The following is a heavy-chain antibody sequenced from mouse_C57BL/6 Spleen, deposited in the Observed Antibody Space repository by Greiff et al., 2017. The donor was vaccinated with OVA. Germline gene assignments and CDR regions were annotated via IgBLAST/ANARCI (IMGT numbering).Heavy chain of an antibody. CDR1: GFTFSSYA. J-gene: IGHJ1*03. CDR2: ISDGGSYT. Sequence: EVKLVESGGGLVKPGGSLKLSCAASGFTFSSYAMSWVRQTPEKRLEWVATISDGGSYTYYPDNVKGRFTISRDNAKNNLYLQMSHLKSEDTAMYYCARDDTPRYFDVWGTGTTVTVSS. CDR3: ARDDTPRYFDV. V-gene: IGHV5-4*01.